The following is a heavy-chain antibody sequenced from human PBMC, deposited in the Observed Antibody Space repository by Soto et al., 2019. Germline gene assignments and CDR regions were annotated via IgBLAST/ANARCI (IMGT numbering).Heavy chain of an antibody. CDR2: IKYSGTT. CDR3: ARHGINGRYDDAFDI. D-gene: IGHD1-26*01. V-gene: IGHV4-39*01. J-gene: IGHJ3*02. Sequence: SETLSLTCTVSGGSISSSRCHWGWIRQPPGKGLEWIASIKYSGTTFYNPSLKSRVTLSVDTSKNQFALNLSSVTAAETAVYSVARHGINGRYDDAFDIWGQGTMVTVSS. CDR1: GGSISSSRCH.